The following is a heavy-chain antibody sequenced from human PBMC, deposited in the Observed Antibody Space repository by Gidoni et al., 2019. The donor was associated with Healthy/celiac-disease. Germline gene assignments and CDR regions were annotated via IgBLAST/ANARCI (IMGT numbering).Heavy chain of an antibody. V-gene: IGHV1-69*04. J-gene: IGHJ5*02. CDR2: IIPILGIA. Sequence: QVQLVQSGAEVKKPGSSVKVSCKASGGTFSSYAIRWVRQAPGQGLEWMGRIIPILGIANYAQKFQGRVTITADKSTSTAYMELSSLRSEDTAVYYCARVLTTGYCSSTSCYQWFDPWGQGTLVTVSS. CDR1: GGTFSSYA. D-gene: IGHD2-2*01. CDR3: ARVLTTGYCSSTSCYQWFDP.